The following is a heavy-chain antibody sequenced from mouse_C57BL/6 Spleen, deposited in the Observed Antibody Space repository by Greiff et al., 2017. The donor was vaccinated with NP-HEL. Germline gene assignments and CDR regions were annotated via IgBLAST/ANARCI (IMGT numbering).Heavy chain of an antibody. CDR3: ARGDIYDGYPWFAY. V-gene: IGHV1-80*01. J-gene: IGHJ3*01. CDR1: GYAFSSYW. D-gene: IGHD2-3*01. Sequence: VQRVESGAELVKPGASVKISCKASGYAFSSYWMNWVKQRPGKGLEWIGQIYPGDGDTNYNGKFKGKATLTADKSSSTAYMQLSSLTSEDSAVYFCARGDIYDGYPWFAYWGQGTLVTVSA. CDR2: IYPGDGDT.